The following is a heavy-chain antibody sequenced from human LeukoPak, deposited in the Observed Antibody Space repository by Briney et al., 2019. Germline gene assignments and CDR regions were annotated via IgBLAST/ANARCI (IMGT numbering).Heavy chain of an antibody. CDR2: LSSDGSYD. CDR1: GFTFSIYA. D-gene: IGHD3-3*01. Sequence: GGSLRLSCSASGFTFSIYAMHWVRQTPDRGLEWVGFLSSDGSYDQYRESVRGRFSISRDNSKNTLYLEMSSLTVDDTGVYYCAREGTYPDFWSGYFEYWGQGTLAIVSS. V-gene: IGHV3-30*04. CDR3: AREGTYPDFWSGYFEY. J-gene: IGHJ4*02.